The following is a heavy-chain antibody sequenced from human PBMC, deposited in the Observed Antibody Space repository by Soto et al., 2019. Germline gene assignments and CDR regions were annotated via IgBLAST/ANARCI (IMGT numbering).Heavy chain of an antibody. D-gene: IGHD6-19*01. CDR2: ILHSGET. V-gene: IGHV4-4*02. CDR1: GDSITNSRW. J-gene: IGHJ3*01. CDR3: AYSTGWYRHDV. Sequence: QVQLQESGPGLVKPSGTLSLTCAVSGDSITNSRWWTWVRQPPGKGLEWIGDILHSGETNYNPSLKGRVFISVDKSQNQCSLRVSSVTAADTAVYYCAYSTGWYRHDVWGQGTLVTVSS.